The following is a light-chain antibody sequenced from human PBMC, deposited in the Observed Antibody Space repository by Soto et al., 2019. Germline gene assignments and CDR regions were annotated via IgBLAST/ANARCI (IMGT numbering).Light chain of an antibody. CDR1: QGIRTD. J-gene: IGKJ1*01. CDR3: LQAYSYPRT. V-gene: IGKV1-6*01. CDR2: GAS. Sequence: AVQLTQSPSSLSASVGDRVTITCRASQGIRTDLGWYQQKPGKAPKVLIFGASTLQSGVPSRFSGSGSGTDFTLTISSLHPEDLGTYYCLQAYSYPRTFGQGTKVEIK.